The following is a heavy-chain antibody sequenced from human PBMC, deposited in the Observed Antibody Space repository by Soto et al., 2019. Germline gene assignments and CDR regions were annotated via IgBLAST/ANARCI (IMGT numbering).Heavy chain of an antibody. CDR1: GGSISSYY. J-gene: IGHJ6*02. CDR2: IYYSGST. CDR3: ARGDPLLWFGEKVYYGMDV. D-gene: IGHD3-10*01. Sequence: QVQLQESGPGLVKPSETLSLTCTVSGGSISSYYWSWIRQPPGKGLEWIGYIYYSGSTNYNPSLKSRVTIAGETSKNPCSLKRSSVTAADTAVYYCARGDPLLWFGEKVYYGMDVWGQGTTVTVSS. V-gene: IGHV4-59*01.